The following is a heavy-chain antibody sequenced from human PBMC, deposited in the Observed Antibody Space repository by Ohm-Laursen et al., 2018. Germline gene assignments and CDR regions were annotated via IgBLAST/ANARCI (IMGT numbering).Heavy chain of an antibody. CDR2: INPNSGGT. CDR3: ASTDYYESSGYYPPDY. V-gene: IGHV1-2*02. Sequence: GASVKVSCKASGYTFTSYDINWVRQATGQGLEWMGWINPNSGGTNYAQKFQGRVTMTRDTSISTGYMELSRLRSDDTAVYYCASTDYYESSGYYPPDYWGQGTLVTVSS. D-gene: IGHD3-22*01. CDR1: GYTFTSYD. J-gene: IGHJ4*02.